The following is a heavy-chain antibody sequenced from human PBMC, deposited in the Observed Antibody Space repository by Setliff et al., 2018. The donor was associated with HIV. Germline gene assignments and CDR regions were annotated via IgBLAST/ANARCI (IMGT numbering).Heavy chain of an antibody. Sequence: GSLRLSCAASGFTLNTYSMSWVRQAPGKGLEWVSVISGSGASTFYADSVKGRFTISRDNSKNTLYLQMNGLRVEDTAVYYCAKDGISGGAYPPYYFDYWGHGTLVTVSS. D-gene: IGHD2-15*01. V-gene: IGHV3-23*01. CDR1: GFTLNTYS. CDR2: ISGSGAST. CDR3: AKDGISGGAYPPYYFDY. J-gene: IGHJ4*01.